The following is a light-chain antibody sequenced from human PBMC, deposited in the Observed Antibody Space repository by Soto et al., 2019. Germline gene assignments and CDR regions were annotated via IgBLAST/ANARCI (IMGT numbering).Light chain of an antibody. CDR3: QLRTNWSIA. V-gene: IGKV3-15*01. J-gene: IGKJ5*01. CDR1: QSVSSN. CDR2: GAS. Sequence: EIVITQSPATLSVSRGEGATLSCRASQSVSSNLAWYQQKPGQAPRLLIYGASTRATGIPARFSGSGSGTEFTLTISSLQSEDFAVYYCQLRTNWSIAFGRGTRLEIK.